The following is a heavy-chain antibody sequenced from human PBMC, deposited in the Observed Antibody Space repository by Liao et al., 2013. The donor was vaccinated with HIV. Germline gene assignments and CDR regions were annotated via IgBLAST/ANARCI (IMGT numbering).Heavy chain of an antibody. CDR1: GASISDNC. CDR2: LCSTGSA. CDR3: ARNRIASTNFVPSSGYISSYYMDV. J-gene: IGHJ6*03. D-gene: IGHD2-8*01. Sequence: QVLLQESGPGQVKPSQTLSLACFVSGASISDNCWTWIRQPAGKGLEWVGRLCSTGSADYNPSLKSRVTFSLDASTNQISLSLTAVTAADTASYYCARNRIASTNFVPSSGYISSYYMDVWGKGTSVVVS. V-gene: IGHV4-4*07.